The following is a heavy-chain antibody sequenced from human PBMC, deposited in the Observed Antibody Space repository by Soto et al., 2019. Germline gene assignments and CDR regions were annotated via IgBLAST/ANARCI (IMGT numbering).Heavy chain of an antibody. V-gene: IGHV2-5*02. Sequence: GSGPTLVNPTQTLTLTFTFSGFSLSTSGVGVGWIRQPPGKALEWLALIYWDDDKRYSPSLKSGLTITKDTSKNQVVLTMTNMDPVDTAISYCARRINIVATGAGQDAFDIWGQGTMVTV. CDR2: IYWDDDK. J-gene: IGHJ3*02. D-gene: IGHD5-12*01. CDR1: GFSLSTSGVG. CDR3: ARRINIVATGAGQDAFDI.